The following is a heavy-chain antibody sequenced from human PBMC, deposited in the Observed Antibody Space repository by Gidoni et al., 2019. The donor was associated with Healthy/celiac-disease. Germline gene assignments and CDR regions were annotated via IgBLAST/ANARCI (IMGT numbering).Heavy chain of an antibody. CDR3: ARALEVATARDY. CDR2: ISSSSSTI. D-gene: IGHD5-12*01. J-gene: IGHJ4*02. Sequence: EVQLGESGGGLVKPGGSVRLSGADAGLTFSSYSMNWVRQAQGKGLDCVSYISSSSSTIYYSDSVKGRFTISRDNAKDSLYLQMNSLRAAATAVYYCARALEVATARDYWGQGTLVTVSS. CDR1: GLTFSSYS. V-gene: IGHV3-48*01.